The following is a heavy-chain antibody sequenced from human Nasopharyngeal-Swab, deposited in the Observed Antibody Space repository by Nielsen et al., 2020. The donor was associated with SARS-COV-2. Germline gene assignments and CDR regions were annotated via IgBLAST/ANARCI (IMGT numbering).Heavy chain of an antibody. CDR1: GYTFTSYY. CDR2: MNPNSGNT. CDR3: ARGRTGNSFDY. J-gene: IGHJ4*02. D-gene: IGHD1-1*01. V-gene: IGHV1-8*02. Sequence: ASVKVSCKASGYTFTSYYMHWVRQAPGQGLEWMGWMNPNSGNTGYAQKFQGRVTMTRNTSISTAYMELSSLRSEDTAVYYCARGRTGNSFDYWGQGTLVTVSS.